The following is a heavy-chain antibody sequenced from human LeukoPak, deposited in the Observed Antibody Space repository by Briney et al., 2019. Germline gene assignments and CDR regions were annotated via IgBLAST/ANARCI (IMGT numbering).Heavy chain of an antibody. J-gene: IGHJ4*02. D-gene: IGHD3-10*01. Sequence: ASVKVSCKASGYTFTSYGISWVRQAPGQGLEWMGWISAYNGNTNYAQKLQGRATMTTDTSTSTAYMELRSLRSDDTAVYYCAVGPNYYGSGSSFDYWGQGTLVTVSS. V-gene: IGHV1-18*01. CDR1: GYTFTSYG. CDR3: AVGPNYYGSGSSFDY. CDR2: ISAYNGNT.